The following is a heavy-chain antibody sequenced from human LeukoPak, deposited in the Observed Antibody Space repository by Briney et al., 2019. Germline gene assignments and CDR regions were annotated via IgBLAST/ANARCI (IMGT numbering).Heavy chain of an antibody. Sequence: WASVKVSCKASGYTFTNYGISWVRQAPGQGLEWMGWISAYNGNTNYAQKVQGRVTMTTDTSASTAYMELSSLRSEDMAVYYCAIGYSSSWYSFDYWGQGTLVTVSS. CDR1: GYTFTNYG. CDR3: AIGYSSSWYSFDY. J-gene: IGHJ4*02. D-gene: IGHD6-13*01. V-gene: IGHV1-18*03. CDR2: ISAYNGNT.